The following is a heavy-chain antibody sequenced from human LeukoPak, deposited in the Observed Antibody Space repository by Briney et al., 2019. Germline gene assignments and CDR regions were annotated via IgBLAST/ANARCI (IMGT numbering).Heavy chain of an antibody. CDR1: SGSMSSYY. CDR3: ARDRGPSSGWFQYNWFDP. D-gene: IGHD6-19*01. J-gene: IGHJ5*02. V-gene: IGHV4-59*01. Sequence: PSETLSLTCTVSSGSMSSYYWSWIRQPPGKGLEWIGYIYYSGSTNYNPSLKSRVTISVDTSKNQFSLKLSSVTAADTAVYYCARDRGPSSGWFQYNWFDPWGQGSLVTVSS. CDR2: IYYSGST.